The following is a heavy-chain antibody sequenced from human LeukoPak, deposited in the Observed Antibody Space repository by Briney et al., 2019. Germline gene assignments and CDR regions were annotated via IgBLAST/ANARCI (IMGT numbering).Heavy chain of an antibody. CDR3: AKDIGSYYDY. V-gene: IGHV3-48*01. D-gene: IGHD3-10*01. CDR1: GFTFSSYN. J-gene: IGHJ4*02. Sequence: PGGSLRLSCAASGFTFSSYNMNWVRQALGKGLEWISYISSSSNTKYYADSVKGRFTISRDNSKNTLYLEMNSLRAEDTAVYYCAKDIGSYYDYWGQGILVTVSS. CDR2: ISSSSNTK.